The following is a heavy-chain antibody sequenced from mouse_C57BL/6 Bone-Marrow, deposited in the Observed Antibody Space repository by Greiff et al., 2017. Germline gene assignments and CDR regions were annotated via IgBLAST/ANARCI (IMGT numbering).Heavy chain of an antibody. CDR3: ARLEFDGSSGDWYFDV. CDR2: IYPRDGST. CDR1: GYTFTRYD. J-gene: IGHJ1*03. D-gene: IGHD1-1*01. Sequence: QVQLQQSGPELVKPGASVKLSCKASGYTFTRYDINWVKQRPGPGLEWIGWIYPRDGSTKYNEKFKGEVTMTVDTSSSTVYLELHSLTSEDSAVYGCARLEFDGSSGDWYFDVWGTGTTVTVSS. V-gene: IGHV1-85*01.